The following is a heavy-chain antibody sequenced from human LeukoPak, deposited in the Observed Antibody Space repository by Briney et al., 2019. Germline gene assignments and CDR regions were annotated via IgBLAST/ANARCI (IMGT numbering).Heavy chain of an antibody. Sequence: ASVKVSCKASGYTFTGYYMHWVRQAPGQGLEWMGWINPNSGGTNYAQKFQGRVTMTRDTSISTAYMELSRLRSDDTAVYYCARDSRGSGWYRGEGYWGQGTLVTVSS. CDR1: GYTFTGYY. D-gene: IGHD6-19*01. J-gene: IGHJ4*02. CDR2: INPNSGGT. V-gene: IGHV1-2*02. CDR3: ARDSRGSGWYRGEGY.